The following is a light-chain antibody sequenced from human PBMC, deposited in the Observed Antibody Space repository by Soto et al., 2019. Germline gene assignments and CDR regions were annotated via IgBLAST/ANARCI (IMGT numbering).Light chain of an antibody. CDR1: RDVSRSF. CDR3: QQYGSATIT. V-gene: IGKV3-20*01. Sequence: EIVMTQSPTILSVSPGERATLSCRASRDVSRSFLAWYQQKLGQAPRLLIYGASSRATGIPDRFSGSGSGTDFTLTISRLEPEDFAVYYCQQYGSATITFGQGTRLEIK. CDR2: GAS. J-gene: IGKJ5*01.